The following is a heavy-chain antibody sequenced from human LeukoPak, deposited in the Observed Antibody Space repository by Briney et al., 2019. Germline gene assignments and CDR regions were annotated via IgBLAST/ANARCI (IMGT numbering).Heavy chain of an antibody. V-gene: IGHV1-18*01. CDR2: ISAYNGNT. CDR1: GYTFTSYG. D-gene: IGHD3-10*01. CDR3: ARDYYGSGSYLADGYYYMDV. Sequence: ASVKVSCKASGYTFTSYGISWVRQSPGQGLEWMGWISAYNGNTNYAQKLQGRVTMTTDTSTSTAYMGLRSLRSDDTAVYYCARDYYGSGSYLADGYYYMDVWGKGTTVTVSS. J-gene: IGHJ6*03.